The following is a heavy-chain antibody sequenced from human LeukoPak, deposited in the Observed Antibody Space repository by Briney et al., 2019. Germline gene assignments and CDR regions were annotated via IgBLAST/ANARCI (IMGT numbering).Heavy chain of an antibody. CDR3: ARGFGRVRGVIITGFDY. D-gene: IGHD3-10*01. Sequence: SETLSLTCTVSGGSISSSSYYWGWIRQPPGKGLEWIGSIYYSGSTYYNPSLKSRVTISVDKSKNQFSLKLSSVTAADTAVYYCARGFGRVRGVIITGFDYWGQGTLVTVSS. CDR2: IYYSGST. CDR1: GGSISSSSYY. J-gene: IGHJ4*02. V-gene: IGHV4-39*07.